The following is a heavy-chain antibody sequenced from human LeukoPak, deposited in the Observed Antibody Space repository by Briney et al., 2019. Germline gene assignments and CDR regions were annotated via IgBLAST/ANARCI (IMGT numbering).Heavy chain of an antibody. CDR2: VSTRGGGT. CDR3: AKQFNSEYLAPVHN. J-gene: IGHJ4*02. CDR1: GFTFSSYA. D-gene: IGHD2/OR15-2a*01. V-gene: IGHV3-23*01. Sequence: PGGSLRLSCAASGFTFSSYAMTGVRQAPGRGLEWVSTVSTRGGGTYYAASVKGRFTISRDNSKNTLYLQMISLRAEDTAVYYRAKQFNSEYLAPVHNWGQGTLVTVSS.